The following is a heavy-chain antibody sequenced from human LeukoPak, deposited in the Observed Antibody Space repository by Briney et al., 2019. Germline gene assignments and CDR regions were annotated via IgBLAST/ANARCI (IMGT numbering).Heavy chain of an antibody. CDR3: ARGGGGWFFHF. V-gene: IGHV3-21*01. CDR1: GFSFSSYT. J-gene: IGHJ4*02. Sequence: PGGSLRLSCAASGFSFSSYTMNWVRQAPGKGLEWVSIISSSSSYIYYADSVKGRFTISRDNAKNALYLQMNSLRVEDTAVYYCARGGGGWFFHFWGQGTLVTVSS. D-gene: IGHD6-19*01. CDR2: ISSSSSYI.